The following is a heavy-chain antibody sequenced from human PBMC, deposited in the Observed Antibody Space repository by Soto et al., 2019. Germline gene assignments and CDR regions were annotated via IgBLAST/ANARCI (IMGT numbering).Heavy chain of an antibody. CDR3: AHSAWYAFGF. D-gene: IGHD2-8*02. V-gene: IGHV2-5*02. CDR1: GFSLTTTGAG. Sequence: QITLKESGPTLVKPTQTLTLTCTFSGFSLTTTGAGVGWIRQPPGKALERLALIYWDDDRRYSPSLKSRLTITKDTSKNQVVLTMTNMAPVDTATYFCAHSAWYAFGFWGQGTLVTVSS. CDR2: IYWDDDR. J-gene: IGHJ3*01.